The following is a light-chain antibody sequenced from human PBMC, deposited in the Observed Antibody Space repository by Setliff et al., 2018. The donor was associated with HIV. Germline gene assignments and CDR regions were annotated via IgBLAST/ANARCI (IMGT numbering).Light chain of an antibody. CDR3: SSWTGSSTLM. J-gene: IGLJ1*01. CDR1: NNDIGDYNY. Sequence: QSALTQPASVSGSPGQSITISCTGSNNDIGDYNYVSWYQQHPVNTPKLIIYDVTNRPSGVSDRFSASKSGNTASLTIPGLQADDEADYYCSSWTGSSTLMFGTGTKVTVL. V-gene: IGLV2-14*03. CDR2: DVT.